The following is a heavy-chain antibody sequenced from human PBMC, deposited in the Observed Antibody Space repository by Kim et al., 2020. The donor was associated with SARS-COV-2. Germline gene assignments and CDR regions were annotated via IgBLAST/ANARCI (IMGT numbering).Heavy chain of an antibody. Sequence: ASVKVSCKASGYTFTNYYMHWVRQAPGQGLEWMGIINSGGGDTGYAQKFQGRVTMTRDTSTSTVYMELRDLTSEDTGVFYCARDPLGSSGYIFDYWGQGTQVTVSS. CDR1: GYTFTNYY. V-gene: IGHV1-46*01. J-gene: IGHJ4*02. CDR2: INSGGGDT. CDR3: ARDPLGSSGYIFDY. D-gene: IGHD6-19*01.